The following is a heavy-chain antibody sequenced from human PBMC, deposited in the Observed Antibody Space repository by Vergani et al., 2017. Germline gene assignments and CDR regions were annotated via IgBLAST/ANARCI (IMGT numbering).Heavy chain of an antibody. V-gene: IGHV3-30-3*01. CDR2: ISYDGTNK. D-gene: IGHD2-8*02. CDR3: ARDRGDWRYSRYFYNYYMDV. J-gene: IGHJ6*03. CDR1: GFTFSNAW. Sequence: VQVVESGGALVKPGGSLRLSCATSGFTFSNAWMTWVRRAPGKGLEWVALISYDGTNKYYTNSVRGRFTISRDNSKSTLFLQMNSLRVEDMAVYYCARDRGDWRYSRYFYNYYMDVWGKGTTVTVSS.